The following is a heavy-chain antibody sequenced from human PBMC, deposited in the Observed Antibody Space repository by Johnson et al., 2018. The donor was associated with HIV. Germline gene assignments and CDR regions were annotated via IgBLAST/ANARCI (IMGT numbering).Heavy chain of an antibody. CDR2: ISYDGSNK. CDR3: ARANDLSAFDI. J-gene: IGHJ3*02. D-gene: IGHD1-1*01. CDR1: GFTFSSYA. Sequence: VQLVESGGGVVQPGRSLRLSCAASGFTFSSYAMHWVRQAPGKGLEWVAVISYDGSNKYYADSVKGRFTISRDNSKNTLYLQMNSLRAGDTAVYYCARANDLSAFDIWGQGTMVTVSS. V-gene: IGHV3-30-3*01.